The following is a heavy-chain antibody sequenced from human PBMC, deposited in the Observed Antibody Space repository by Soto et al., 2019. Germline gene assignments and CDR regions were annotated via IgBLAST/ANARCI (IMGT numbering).Heavy chain of an antibody. D-gene: IGHD3-22*01. CDR3: ARSYYYDSGGYKNDAIDI. J-gene: IGHJ3*02. Sequence: SSETLSLTCTVSGDSLSTYYWNWIRQPPGKGLEWFGFIYHTGSTNYNPSLKSRVTISVDTSKNQFSLKLSSVTAADTAVYYCARSYYYDSGGYKNDAIDIWGQGTMVTVSS. CDR2: IYHTGST. CDR1: GDSLSTYY. V-gene: IGHV4-59*01.